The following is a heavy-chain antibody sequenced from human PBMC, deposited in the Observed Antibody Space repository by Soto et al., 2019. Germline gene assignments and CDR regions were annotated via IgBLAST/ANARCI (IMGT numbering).Heavy chain of an antibody. Sequence: SETLSLTCTVSGGSISSGGYYWGWIRHHPGKGLEWIGYIYYSGSTYYNPSLKSRVTISVDTSKNQFSLKLSSVTAADTAVYYCARDIRIITGTTWVYNWFDPWGQGTLVTVSS. CDR1: GGSISSGGYY. CDR2: IYYSGST. D-gene: IGHD1-7*01. V-gene: IGHV4-31*03. J-gene: IGHJ5*02. CDR3: ARDIRIITGTTWVYNWFDP.